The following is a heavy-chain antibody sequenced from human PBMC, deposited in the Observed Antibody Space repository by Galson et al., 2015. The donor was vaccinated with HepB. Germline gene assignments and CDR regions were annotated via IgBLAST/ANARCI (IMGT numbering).Heavy chain of an antibody. CDR2: INPNSGDT. CDR3: ARGWNDVAIY. D-gene: IGHD1-1*01. V-gene: IGHV1-2*02. CDR1: GYTFTGYY. J-gene: IGHJ4*02. Sequence: SVKVSCKASGYTFTGYYMYWVRQAPGQGLEWMGWINPNSGDTNYAQKFQGRVTMTRDTSISTAYMELRRLRSDDTAVYYCARGWNDVAIYWGQGTLVTVSS.